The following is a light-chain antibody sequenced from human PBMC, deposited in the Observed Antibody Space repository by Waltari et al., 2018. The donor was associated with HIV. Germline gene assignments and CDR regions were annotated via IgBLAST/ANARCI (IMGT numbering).Light chain of an antibody. CDR2: GTS. CDR1: QSVSSSH. J-gene: IGKJ4*01. V-gene: IGKV3-20*01. Sequence: EIVLTQSPGALSLSPGERVTLSCRASQSVSSSHLAWYQQRPGQAPRLLMYGTSSRATGIPDRFSGSGSGTDFTLTISRLEPEDFAVYYCQQYGSSAPLTFGGGTKVEIK. CDR3: QQYGSSAPLT.